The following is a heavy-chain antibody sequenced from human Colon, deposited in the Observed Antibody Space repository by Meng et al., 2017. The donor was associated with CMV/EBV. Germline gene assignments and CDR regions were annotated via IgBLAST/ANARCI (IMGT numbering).Heavy chain of an antibody. J-gene: IGHJ4*02. CDR2: INPITGGT. Sequence: VLLVLSGAELKKPGASVKVPCKASGYTFTGYFMYWVRQAPGQGLEWLGVINPITGGTNYAQKFQGRVTMTRDTSMNTAYMELSRLRSDDTAVYYCASLSGGDFDYWGQGTLVTVSS. D-gene: IGHD1-26*01. CDR3: ASLSGGDFDY. V-gene: IGHV1-2*02. CDR1: GYTFTGYF.